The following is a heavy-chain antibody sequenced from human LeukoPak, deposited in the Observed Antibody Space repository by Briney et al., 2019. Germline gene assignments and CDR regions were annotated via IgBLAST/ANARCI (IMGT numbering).Heavy chain of an antibody. CDR3: ARGGSSIAAAGWY. CDR2: ISYDGSNK. J-gene: IGHJ4*02. D-gene: IGHD6-13*01. Sequence: PGRSLRLSCAASGFTFSSYAMHWVRQAPVKGLEWVAVISYDGSNKYYADSVKGRFTISRDNSKNTLYLQMNSLRAEDTAVYYCARGGSSIAAAGWYWGQGTLVAVSS. CDR1: GFTFSSYA. V-gene: IGHV3-30*04.